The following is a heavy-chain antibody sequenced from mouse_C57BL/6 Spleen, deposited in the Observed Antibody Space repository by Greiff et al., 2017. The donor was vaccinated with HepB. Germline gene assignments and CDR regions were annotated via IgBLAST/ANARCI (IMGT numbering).Heavy chain of an antibody. D-gene: IGHD1-1*01. J-gene: IGHJ4*01. Sequence: DVMLVESGGGLVKPGGSLKLSCAASGFTFSSYAMSWVRQTPEKRLEWVATISDGGSYTYYPDNVKDRFTISRDNAKNNLYLQMSHLKSDDTAMYYCARDPGPVVATGAKDYVGQGTSVTVSS. CDR3: ARDPGPVVATGAKDY. CDR2: ISDGGSYT. V-gene: IGHV5-4*01. CDR1: GFTFSSYA.